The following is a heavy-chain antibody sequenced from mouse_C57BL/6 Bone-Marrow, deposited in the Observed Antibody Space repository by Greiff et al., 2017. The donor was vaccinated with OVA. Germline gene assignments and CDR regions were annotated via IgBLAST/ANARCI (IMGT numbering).Heavy chain of an antibody. CDR3: ARSSTGYVVDY. J-gene: IGHJ2*01. V-gene: IGHV1-64*01. CDR2: IHPNSGST. D-gene: IGHD2-2*01. Sequence: QVQLQQPGAELVKPGASVKLSCKASGYTFTSYWMHWVKQRPGQGLEWIGMIHPNSGSTNYNEKFKSKATLTVDKSSSTAYMQLSSLTSEDSAVYYCARSSTGYVVDYWGQGTTLTVSS. CDR1: GYTFTSYW.